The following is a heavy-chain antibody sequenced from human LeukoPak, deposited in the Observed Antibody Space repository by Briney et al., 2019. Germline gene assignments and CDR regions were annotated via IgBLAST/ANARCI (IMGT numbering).Heavy chain of an antibody. V-gene: IGHV4-59*11. CDR1: GGSISSHY. Sequence: PSETLSLTCTVSGGSISSHYWSWIRQPPGKGLEWIGYIYYSGSTNYNPSLKSRVTISVDTSKNQFSLKLSSVTAADTAVYYCARFSGSYAYYFDYWGQGGLVTVSS. D-gene: IGHD1-26*01. CDR3: ARFSGSYAYYFDY. J-gene: IGHJ4*02. CDR2: IYYSGST.